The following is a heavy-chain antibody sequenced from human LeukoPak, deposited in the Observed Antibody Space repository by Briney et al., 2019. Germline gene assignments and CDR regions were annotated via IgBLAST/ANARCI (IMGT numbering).Heavy chain of an antibody. D-gene: IGHD4-23*01. CDR3: ARHYGRPADGGPNWFDT. CDR1: GYSFTNYW. CDR2: IYPAYSDT. V-gene: IGHV5-51*01. J-gene: IGHJ5*02. Sequence: VESPNISCKGSGYSFTNYWIGWVRQIPGKGLEWIGIIYPAYSDTRYSPSFQVHVTIPADNSIRTAYLQWSSLKPSDTAMYYCARHYGRPADGGPNWFDTWGQGTLVTVSS.